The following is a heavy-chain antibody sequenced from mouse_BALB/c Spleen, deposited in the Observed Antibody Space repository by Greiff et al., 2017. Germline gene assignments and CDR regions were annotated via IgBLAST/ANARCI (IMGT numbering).Heavy chain of an antibody. D-gene: IGHD2-1*01. Sequence: EVQLVESGGGLVQPGGSRKLSCAASGFTFSSFGMHWVRQAPEKGLEWVAYISSGSSTIYYADTVKGRFTISRDNPKNTLFLQMTSLRSEDTAMYYCARMNYGNYFDYWGQGTTLTVSS. V-gene: IGHV5-17*02. J-gene: IGHJ2*01. CDR2: ISSGSSTI. CDR1: GFTFSSFG. CDR3: ARMNYGNYFDY.